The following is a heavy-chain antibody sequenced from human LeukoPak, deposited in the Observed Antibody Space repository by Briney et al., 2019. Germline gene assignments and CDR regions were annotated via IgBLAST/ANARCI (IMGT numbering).Heavy chain of an antibody. CDR3: ARETYCSGGSCYLFDY. V-gene: IGHV3-48*03. J-gene: IGHJ4*02. CDR1: GFTFSSYE. Sequence: PGGSLRLSCAASGFTFSSYEMHWVRQPPGKGLEWVSYISSSDSTIYYADSVKGRFTISRDNTKNSLYLQMNSLRAEDTAVYYCARETYCSGGSCYLFDYWGQGTLVTVSS. CDR2: ISSSDSTI. D-gene: IGHD2-15*01.